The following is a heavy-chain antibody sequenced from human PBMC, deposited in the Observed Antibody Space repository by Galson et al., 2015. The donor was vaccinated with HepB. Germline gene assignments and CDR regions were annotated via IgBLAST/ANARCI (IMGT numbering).Heavy chain of an antibody. Sequence: SLRLSCAASGFTFNSYAMMWVRQAPGKGLDWVSSINTSGGGTYYAASVKGRFTVSRDNSEKILYLQMNSLRADDTAVYYCAKDLRGERTLLWVGDYWGQGALVTVSS. V-gene: IGHV3-23*05. CDR1: GFTFNSYA. D-gene: IGHD3-16*01. J-gene: IGHJ4*02. CDR3: AKDLRGERTLLWVGDY. CDR2: INTSGGGT.